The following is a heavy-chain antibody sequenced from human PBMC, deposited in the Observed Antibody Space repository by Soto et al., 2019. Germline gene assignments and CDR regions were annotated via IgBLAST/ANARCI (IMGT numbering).Heavy chain of an antibody. CDR3: AKRYGSGSYHNPYFDY. J-gene: IGHJ4*02. CDR2: ISGSGGNT. CDR1: GFTFSNYA. V-gene: IGHV3-23*01. D-gene: IGHD3-10*01. Sequence: SLRLSCAASGFTFSNYAMSWVRQAPGKGLEWVSGISGSGGNTFYADSVKGRFTISRDNSRTTLYLQMNSLRVEDTAVYYCAKRYGSGSYHNPYFDYWGQGALVTVSS.